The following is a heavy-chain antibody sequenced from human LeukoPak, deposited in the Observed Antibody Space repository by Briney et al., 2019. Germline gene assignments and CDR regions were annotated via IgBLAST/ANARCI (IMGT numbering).Heavy chain of an antibody. CDR3: ARALGRAFDI. D-gene: IGHD7-27*01. CDR2: IYYSGST. J-gene: IGHJ3*02. Sequence: SETLSLTCAVYGGSFSGYYWSWIRQPPGKGLEWIGSIYYSGSTYYNPSLKSRVTISVDTSKNQFSLKLSSVTAADTAVYYCARALGRAFDIWGQGTMVTVSS. CDR1: GGSFSGYY. V-gene: IGHV4-34*01.